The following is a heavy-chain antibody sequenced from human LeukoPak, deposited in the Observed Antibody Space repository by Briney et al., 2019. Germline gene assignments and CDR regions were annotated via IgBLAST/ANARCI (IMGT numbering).Heavy chain of an antibody. CDR3: ARDKGDYGDYYWFDP. CDR1: GGSISSSSYY. Sequence: PSETLSLTCTVSGGSISSSSYYWGWIRQPAGKGLEWIGRIFPSGSTNYNPSLKSRVTISVGTSKNQFSLKLRSVTAADTAVYYCARDKGDYGDYYWFDPWGQGTLVTVSS. V-gene: IGHV4-61*02. CDR2: IFPSGST. J-gene: IGHJ5*02. D-gene: IGHD4-17*01.